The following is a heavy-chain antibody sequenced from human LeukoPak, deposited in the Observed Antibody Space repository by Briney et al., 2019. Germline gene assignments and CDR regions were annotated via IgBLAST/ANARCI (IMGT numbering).Heavy chain of an antibody. V-gene: IGHV4-59*01. CDR3: ARADSGWYAEFDY. CDR1: GGSISSYY. CDR2: IYYSGST. J-gene: IGHJ4*02. Sequence: SETLSLTCTVSGGSISSYYWSWIRQPPGKGLEWIGYIYYSGSTNYNPSLKSRVTISVDTSKNQFSLKLSSVTAADTAVYCRARADSGWYAEFDYWGQGTLVTVSS. D-gene: IGHD6-19*01.